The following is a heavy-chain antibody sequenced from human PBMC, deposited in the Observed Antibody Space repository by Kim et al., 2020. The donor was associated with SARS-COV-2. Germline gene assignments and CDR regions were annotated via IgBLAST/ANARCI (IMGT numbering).Heavy chain of an antibody. D-gene: IGHD3-22*01. V-gene: IGHV1-2*02. J-gene: IGHJ5*02. Sequence: ASVKVSCKASGYTFTDYYMHWVRQAPGQGLEWMGWMNPKNVDTKYAQQFQGRISMTRDTSTNTASMELSSLRPDDTAVYYCAKENTYYDSPWGQGTLVTV. CDR3: AKENTYYDSP. CDR1: GYTFTDYY. CDR2: MNPKNVDT.